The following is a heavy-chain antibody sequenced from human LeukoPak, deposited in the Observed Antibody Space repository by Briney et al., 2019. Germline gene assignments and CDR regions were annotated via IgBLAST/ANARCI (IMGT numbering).Heavy chain of an antibody. Sequence: GGSLSLSCAASGFTFSSYAMHWVRQAPGKGLEWVAVISYDGSNKYYADSVKGRFTISRDNAKNSLYLQMNSLRAEDTAVYYCARGSGVRGVIKSWYFDLWGRGTLVTVSS. CDR3: ARGSGVRGVIKSWYFDL. D-gene: IGHD3-10*01. CDR2: ISYDGSNK. J-gene: IGHJ2*01. V-gene: IGHV3-30-3*01. CDR1: GFTFSSYA.